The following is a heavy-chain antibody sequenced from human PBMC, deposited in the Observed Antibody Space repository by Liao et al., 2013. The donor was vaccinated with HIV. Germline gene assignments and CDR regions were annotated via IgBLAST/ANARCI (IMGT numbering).Heavy chain of an antibody. CDR2: INHSGIT. CDR1: GGSFSDYS. Sequence: QVQLQQWGAGLLKPSETLSLTCAVYGGSFSDYSWSWIRQPPGKGLEWIGEINHSGITNCNPSLKSRVTISVDTSKNQFSLKLSSVTAADTAIYYCAGGWELLGWFDPWGQGTLVTVSS. D-gene: IGHD1-26*01. J-gene: IGHJ5*02. CDR3: AGGWELLGWFDP. V-gene: IGHV4-34*02.